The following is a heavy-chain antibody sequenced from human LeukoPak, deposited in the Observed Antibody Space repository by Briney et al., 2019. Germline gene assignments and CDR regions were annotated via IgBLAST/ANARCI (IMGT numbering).Heavy chain of an antibody. J-gene: IGHJ2*01. CDR3: AKNPAFTVVTGYFDL. CDR2: ISYDGSNK. D-gene: IGHD4-23*01. V-gene: IGHV3-30*18. CDR1: GFTFSSHT. Sequence: GGSLRLSCADSGFTFSSHTMIWVRQAPGKGLEWVAVISYDGSNKYYADSVKGRFTISRDNSKNTLYLQMNSLRAEDTAVYYCAKNPAFTVVTGYFDLWGRGTLVTVSS.